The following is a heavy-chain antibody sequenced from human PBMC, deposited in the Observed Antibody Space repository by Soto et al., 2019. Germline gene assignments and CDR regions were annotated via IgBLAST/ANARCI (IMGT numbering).Heavy chain of an antibody. J-gene: IGHJ6*02. CDR1: GFTVSSNY. V-gene: IGHV3-53*04. D-gene: IGHD3-22*01. Sequence: HPGGSLRLSCAASGFTVSSNYMSWVRQAPGKGLEWVSVIYSGGSTYYADSVKGRFTISSHNSKNTLYLQMNSLRAEDTAVYYCARGSYYYDSSGYCPGDVWGQGTTVTVSS. CDR2: IYSGGST. CDR3: ARGSYYYDSSGYCPGDV.